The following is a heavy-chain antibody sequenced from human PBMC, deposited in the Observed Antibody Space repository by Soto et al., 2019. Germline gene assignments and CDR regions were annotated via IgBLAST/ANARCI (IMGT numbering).Heavy chain of an antibody. Sequence: ASVKVSCKASGYIFTGYYMHWVRQAPGQGLEWMGWINPDSGGTNYQQKFQGRVTMTRDTSISTAYLELSSLRSDDTAVYYCTRKVDKFNFEYWGQGTLVSVS. CDR1: GYIFTGYY. CDR3: TRKVDKFNFEY. D-gene: IGHD5-12*01. V-gene: IGHV1-2*02. CDR2: INPDSGGT. J-gene: IGHJ4*02.